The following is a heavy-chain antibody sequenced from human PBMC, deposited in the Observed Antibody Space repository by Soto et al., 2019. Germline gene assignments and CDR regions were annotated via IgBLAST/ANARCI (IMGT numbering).Heavy chain of an antibody. D-gene: IGHD2-15*01. CDR3: ARDCGGSCYSGYYYYGMDV. CDR1: GGSISSGGYY. CDR2: IYYSGST. Sequence: SETLSLTCTVSGGSISSGGYYWSWIRQHPGKGLEWIAYIYYSGSTYYNPSLKSRVTISVDTSKNQFSLKLSSVTAADTAVHYCARDCGGSCYSGYYYYGMDVWRQGTTVTVS. V-gene: IGHV4-31*03. J-gene: IGHJ6*02.